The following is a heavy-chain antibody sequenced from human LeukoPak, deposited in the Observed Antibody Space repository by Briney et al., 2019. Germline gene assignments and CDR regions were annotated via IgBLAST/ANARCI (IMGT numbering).Heavy chain of an antibody. Sequence: GGALRLSCAASGFSLSDNYMSWVRQAPGTGLEWVAVIYNGSRTYSADSVKGRFTISRDNYKNTLYLQMNILRPEDTAVYFCARERRGYCSITSCPFGYWGQGALVTVSS. CDR3: ARERRGYCSITSCPFGY. J-gene: IGHJ4*02. CDR1: GFSLSDNY. V-gene: IGHV3-66*02. CDR2: IYNGSRT. D-gene: IGHD2-2*01.